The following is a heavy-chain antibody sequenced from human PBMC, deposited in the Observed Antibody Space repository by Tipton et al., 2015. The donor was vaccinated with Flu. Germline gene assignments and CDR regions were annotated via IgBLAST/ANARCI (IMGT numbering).Heavy chain of an antibody. D-gene: IGHD1-26*01. J-gene: IGHJ4*02. CDR3: ARGIYSGFYFDY. CDR1: GFTFSSYE. CDR2: ISSSGTTT. Sequence: SLRLSCAASGFTFSSYEMNWVRQAPGKGLEWVSYISSSGTTTYYADSVKGRFTISRDNAKNSLYLQMNSLRAEDTAVYYCARGIYSGFYFDYWGQGTLVTVSS. V-gene: IGHV3-48*03.